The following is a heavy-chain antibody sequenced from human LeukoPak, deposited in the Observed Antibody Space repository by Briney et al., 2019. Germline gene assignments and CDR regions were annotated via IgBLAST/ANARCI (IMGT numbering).Heavy chain of an antibody. V-gene: IGHV3-23*01. J-gene: IGHJ4*02. CDR1: GFTFSSHA. Sequence: PGGSLRLSCAGSGFTFSSHAMSWVRQAPGKGLEWVLAISGSGGTTYYADSVKDRFTISRDNSKKPVFLQMNSLRAEDTAVYYCAKNLRSMPPLPLDYWGQGTLVTVSS. D-gene: IGHD2-2*01. CDR3: AKNLRSMPPLPLDY. CDR2: ISGSGGTT.